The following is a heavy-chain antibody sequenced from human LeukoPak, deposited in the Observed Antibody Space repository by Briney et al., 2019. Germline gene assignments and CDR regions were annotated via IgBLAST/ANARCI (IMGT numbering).Heavy chain of an antibody. Sequence: SETLSLTCTVSGGPVRNDDYYWSWLRQPPGKGLEWLGYIFYSGSTYYNPSLASRATMAADTSRNQFFLNLTSVTAADTAVYFCARLEQLRYFFDFWGRGTLITVSS. CDR3: ARLEQLRYFFDF. D-gene: IGHD2/OR15-2a*01. J-gene: IGHJ4*02. CDR2: IFYSGST. CDR1: GGPVRNDDYY. V-gene: IGHV4-30-4*01.